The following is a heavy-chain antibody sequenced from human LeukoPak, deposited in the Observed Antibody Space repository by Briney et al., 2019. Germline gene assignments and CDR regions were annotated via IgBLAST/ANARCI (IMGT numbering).Heavy chain of an antibody. Sequence: GGSLRLSCAASGFTFSTYWMSWVRQAPGKGLEWVANIKQDGSEKYYVDSVKGRFTISRDNAKNTLFLQMDSLRVEDTAVYYCATYPHPSEGNDPWTHAPFDYWGQGTKVTVS. CDR2: IKQDGSEK. CDR3: ATYPHPSEGNDPWTHAPFDY. J-gene: IGHJ4*02. CDR1: GFTFSTYW. D-gene: IGHD3/OR15-3a*01. V-gene: IGHV3-7*01.